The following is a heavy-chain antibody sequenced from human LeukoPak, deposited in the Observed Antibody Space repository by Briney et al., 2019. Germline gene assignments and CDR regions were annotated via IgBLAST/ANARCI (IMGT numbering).Heavy chain of an antibody. CDR2: INRDGSTT. D-gene: IGHD3-10*02. J-gene: IGHJ6*04. Sequence: PGGSLRLSCAASGFTFSSYWMHWVRQAPGKGLVWVSRINRDGSTTSYADSVKGRFTISRDNAKNMLYLQMNSLRAEDTAVYYCAELGITMIGGVWGKGTTVTISS. CDR3: AELGITMIGGV. V-gene: IGHV3-74*01. CDR1: GFTFSSYW.